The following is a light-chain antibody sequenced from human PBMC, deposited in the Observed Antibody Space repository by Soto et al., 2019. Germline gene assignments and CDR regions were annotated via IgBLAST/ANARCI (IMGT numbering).Light chain of an antibody. V-gene: IGKV3-15*01. Sequence: EIVMTQSPATLSVSPGERATLSCRASQSVNSNLAWYQQKPGQAPRLLIYGASTRATGVPARFSGSGSGTEFILTVSSLQSEDFAVYFCQQYNNWLTFGQGTKVEIK. CDR3: QQYNNWLT. CDR1: QSVNSN. J-gene: IGKJ1*01. CDR2: GAS.